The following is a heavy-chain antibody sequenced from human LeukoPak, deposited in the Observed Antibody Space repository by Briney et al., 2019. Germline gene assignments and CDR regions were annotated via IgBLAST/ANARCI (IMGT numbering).Heavy chain of an antibody. V-gene: IGHV3-48*01. CDR2: ISSSSSTI. Sequence: GGSLRLSCAASGFTFSSYSMNWVRQAPGKGLEWVSYISSSSSTIYYADSVKGRFTISRDNAKNSLYLQMNSLRAEDTAVYYCARAARGYCSSTSCFRFDYWGQGTLVTVSS. D-gene: IGHD2-2*01. CDR1: GFTFSSYS. J-gene: IGHJ4*02. CDR3: ARAARGYCSSTSCFRFDY.